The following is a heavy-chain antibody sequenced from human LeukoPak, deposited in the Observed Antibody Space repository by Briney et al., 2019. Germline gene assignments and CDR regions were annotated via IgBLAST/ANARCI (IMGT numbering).Heavy chain of an antibody. Sequence: SETLSLTCTVSDGSITGYYWSWIRQSPGKGLEWIGYIFDSGSTNYNPSLQSRVTISVDTTKNQFSLKLSSVTATDTAVYYCARGPFYGDYVGDYYYYGMDVWGQGTTVTVSS. CDR3: ARGPFYGDYVGDYYYYGMDV. D-gene: IGHD4-17*01. CDR2: IFDSGST. V-gene: IGHV4-59*12. J-gene: IGHJ6*02. CDR1: DGSITGYY.